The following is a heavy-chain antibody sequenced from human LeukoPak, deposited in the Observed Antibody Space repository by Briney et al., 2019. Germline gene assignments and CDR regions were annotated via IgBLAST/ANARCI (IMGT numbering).Heavy chain of an antibody. V-gene: IGHV3-53*01. CDR2: IYSDNT. Sequence: GGPLRLSCTVSGFTVSSNSMGWVRQAPGKGLEWVSFIYSDNTHYSDSVKGRFTISRDNSKNTLYLQMNSLRAEDTAVYYCARRAGAYSHPYDYWGRGTLVTVSS. D-gene: IGHD4/OR15-4a*01. CDR3: ARRAGAYSHPYDY. CDR1: GFTVSSNS. J-gene: IGHJ4*02.